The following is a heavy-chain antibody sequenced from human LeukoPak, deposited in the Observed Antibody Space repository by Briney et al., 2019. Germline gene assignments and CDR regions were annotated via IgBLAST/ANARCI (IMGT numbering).Heavy chain of an antibody. CDR2: IRSKANSYAT. Sequence: PGGSLRLSCAASGLTFSGSAMHWVRQASGKGLEGVGRIRSKANSYATAYAASVKGRFTSSRDDSKNTEYLQMNSLKTEDTAVHYCTSASGAKVNDARAYALDYWGQGTLVTVSS. J-gene: IGHJ4*02. D-gene: IGHD3-16*01. V-gene: IGHV3-73*01. CDR3: TSASGAKVNDARAYALDY. CDR1: GLTFSGSA.